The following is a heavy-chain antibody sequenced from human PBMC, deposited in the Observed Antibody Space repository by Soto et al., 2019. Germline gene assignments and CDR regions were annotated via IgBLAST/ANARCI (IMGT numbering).Heavy chain of an antibody. Sequence: QVQLQQWGAGLLKPSETLSLTCAVYGGSFSGYYWSWIRQPPGKGLEWIGEINHSGSTNYNPSLKSRVTISVDTPKHQFSLKLSSVTAADTAVYYCARGIGRITMVRGAYFDYWGQGTLVTVSS. CDR1: GGSFSGYY. D-gene: IGHD3-10*01. J-gene: IGHJ4*02. CDR2: INHSGST. CDR3: ARGIGRITMVRGAYFDY. V-gene: IGHV4-34*01.